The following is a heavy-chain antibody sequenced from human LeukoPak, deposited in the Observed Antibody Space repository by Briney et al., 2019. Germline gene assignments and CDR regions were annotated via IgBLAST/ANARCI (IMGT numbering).Heavy chain of an antibody. CDR2: ISSSSNYS. J-gene: IGHJ6*02. Sequence: GGSLRLSCAASGFTFSSHWMHWVRQAPGKGLVWVSSISSSSNYSCYADSMKGRIAISRDNAHNSLYLQINNLTAEDTAQYYCVRDRLVVVPAAKSYYYYGLDVWGQGTTATVSS. CDR1: GFTFSSHW. V-gene: IGHV3-21*06. CDR3: VRDRLVVVPAAKSYYYYGLDV. D-gene: IGHD2-21*01.